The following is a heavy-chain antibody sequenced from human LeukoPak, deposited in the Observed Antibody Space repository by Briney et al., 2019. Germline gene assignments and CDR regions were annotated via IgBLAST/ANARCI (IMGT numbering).Heavy chain of an antibody. CDR2: MNPNSGNT. J-gene: IGHJ3*02. CDR1: GYTFTSYD. CDR3: ALVVIPLDAFDI. V-gene: IGHV1-8*01. Sequence: ASVTVSCTASGYTFTSYDINWVRQATGQGLEWMGWMNPNSGNTGYAQKFQGRVTMTRNTSISTAYMELSSLRSEDTAVYYCALVVIPLDAFDIWGQGTMVTVSS. D-gene: IGHD3-22*01.